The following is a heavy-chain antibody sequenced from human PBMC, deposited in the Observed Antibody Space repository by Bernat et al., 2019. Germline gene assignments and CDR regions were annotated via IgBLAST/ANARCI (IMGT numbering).Heavy chain of an antibody. CDR3: ARGLGVVYAVDY. CDR1: GFTFSSYA. CDR2: ISYDGSNK. D-gene: IGHD2-8*02. V-gene: IGHV3-30-3*01. J-gene: IGHJ4*02. Sequence: QVQLVESGGGVVQPGRSLRLSCAASGFTFSSYAMHWVRQAPGKGLEWVAVISYDGSNKYYADSVKGRFTISRDNSKNTLYLQMNSLRAEDTAVYYCARGLGVVYAVDYWGQGTLVTVSS.